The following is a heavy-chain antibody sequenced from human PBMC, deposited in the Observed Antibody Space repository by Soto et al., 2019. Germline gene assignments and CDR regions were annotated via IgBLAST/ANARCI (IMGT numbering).Heavy chain of an antibody. Sequence: EVQLVESGGGLVQPGGSLRLSCAASGFTFSSYWMHWVRQAPGKGLVWVSRINSDGSSTSYADSVKGRFTISRDNAKNTLYLQMNSLRAEDTAVYYCASFPTASHYYYYGMDVRGQGTTVTVSS. CDR1: GFTFSSYW. CDR3: ASFPTASHYYYYGMDV. J-gene: IGHJ6*02. V-gene: IGHV3-74*01. CDR2: INSDGSST.